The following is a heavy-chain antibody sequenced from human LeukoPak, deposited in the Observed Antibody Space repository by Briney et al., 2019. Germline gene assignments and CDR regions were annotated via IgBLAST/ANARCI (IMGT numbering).Heavy chain of an antibody. D-gene: IGHD3-9*01. J-gene: IGHJ4*02. CDR3: ARDCDILTGYYNFFDY. V-gene: IGHV3-48*01. CDR2: ISSRSTTI. CDR1: GSTFSTYS. Sequence: GGSLRLSCAASGSTFSTYSMNWVRQAPGKGLEWVSYISSRSTTIYYADSVKGRFTISRDNAKNSLDLQMNSLRAEDTAVYYCARDCDILTGYYNFFDYWGQGTLVSVSS.